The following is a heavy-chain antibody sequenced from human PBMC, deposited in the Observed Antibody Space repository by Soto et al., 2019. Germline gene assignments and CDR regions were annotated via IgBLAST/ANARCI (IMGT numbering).Heavy chain of an antibody. CDR1: GYTFPNYA. V-gene: IGHV1-3*01. CDR2: INAASGNT. CDR3: ARGGYSSGYYYSLDS. Sequence: QVQLVQSGAEVKKPGASVKVSCKASGYTFPNYAIHWVRQAPGQRLECMGWINAASGNTKYSQSFQGRVTITRDTSASTAYMELSSLTSEDTAVYYCARGGYSSGYYYSLDSWGQGTLVTVSS. D-gene: IGHD3-22*01. J-gene: IGHJ4*02.